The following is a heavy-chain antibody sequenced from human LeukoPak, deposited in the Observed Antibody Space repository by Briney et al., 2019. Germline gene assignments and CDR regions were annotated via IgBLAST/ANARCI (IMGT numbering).Heavy chain of an antibody. J-gene: IGHJ3*02. CDR1: GGSISSYY. V-gene: IGHV4-59*08. Sequence: PSETLSLTCTVSGGSISSYYWSWIRQPPGKGLEWIGYIYYSGSTNYNPSLKSRVTISVDTSKNQFSLKLSSVTAADTAVYYCARDRSLYIWGQGTMVTVSS. CDR2: IYYSGST. CDR3: ARDRSLYI. D-gene: IGHD2/OR15-2a*01.